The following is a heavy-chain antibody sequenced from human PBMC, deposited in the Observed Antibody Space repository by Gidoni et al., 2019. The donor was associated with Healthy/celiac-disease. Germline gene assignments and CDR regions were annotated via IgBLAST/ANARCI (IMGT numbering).Heavy chain of an antibody. V-gene: IGHV4-4*02. Sequence: PPGKALEWIGEIYHSGSTNYNPSLKSRVTISVDKSKNQFSLKLSSVTAADTAVYYCARTQVVPAAKSHLYYYYYGMDVWGQGTTVTVSS. CDR2: IYHSGST. CDR3: ARTQVVPAAKSHLYYYYYGMDV. D-gene: IGHD2-2*01. J-gene: IGHJ6*02.